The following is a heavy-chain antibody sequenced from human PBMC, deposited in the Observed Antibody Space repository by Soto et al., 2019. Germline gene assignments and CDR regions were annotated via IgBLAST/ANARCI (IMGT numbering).Heavy chain of an antibody. CDR1: GGSISGYY. Sequence: PSETLSLGCTVSGGSISGYYCSWIRQPPGKGLQCIGYIHYSGSTNYNPSLKSPVTISVXXXQXXXXXKLXPXXAADKAVYFCARITRRDSLYYFDYWGHRILVT. CDR3: ARITRRDSLYYFDY. J-gene: IGHJ4*01. CDR2: IHYSGST. V-gene: IGHV4-59*12. D-gene: IGHD1-20*01.